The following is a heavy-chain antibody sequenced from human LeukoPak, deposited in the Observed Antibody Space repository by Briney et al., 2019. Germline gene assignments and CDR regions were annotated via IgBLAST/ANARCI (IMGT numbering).Heavy chain of an antibody. Sequence: PGGSLRLSCAASGFTFSTYAMSWVRQAPGKGLEWASGISGSGGSSYYADSVKGRFTISRDNSQNTLYLQMNSLRAEDTAVYYCARGAGQDYYDSSGSILRGFDYWGQGILVTVSS. J-gene: IGHJ4*02. CDR2: ISGSGGSS. D-gene: IGHD3-22*01. CDR3: ARGAGQDYYDSSGSILRGFDY. V-gene: IGHV3-23*01. CDR1: GFTFSTYA.